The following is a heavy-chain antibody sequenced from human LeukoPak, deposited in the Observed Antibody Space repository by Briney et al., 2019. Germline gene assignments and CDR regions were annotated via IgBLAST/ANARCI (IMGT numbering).Heavy chain of an antibody. Sequence: ASVKVSCKASGYTFTSYDINWARQATGRGLEWMGWMNPNSGNTGYAQKFQGRVTMTRNTSISTAYMELSSLRSEDTAVYYCARGRCDSSGYYPDYWGQGTLVTVSS. J-gene: IGHJ4*02. CDR1: GYTFTSYD. CDR2: MNPNSGNT. V-gene: IGHV1-8*01. D-gene: IGHD3-22*01. CDR3: ARGRCDSSGYYPDY.